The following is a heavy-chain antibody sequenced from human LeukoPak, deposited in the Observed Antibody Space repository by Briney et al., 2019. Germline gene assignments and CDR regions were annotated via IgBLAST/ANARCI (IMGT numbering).Heavy chain of an antibody. CDR1: GFTFSSYA. CDR2: ISGGGGST. Sequence: GGSLRLSCAASGFTFSSYAMSWVRQAPGKGLEWVSAISGGGGSTYYADSVKGRFTISRDNSKNTLYLQMNSLRAEDTAVYYCAKDSDYYDSSPDWGQGTLVTVSS. CDR3: AKDSDYYDSSPD. J-gene: IGHJ4*02. D-gene: IGHD3-22*01. V-gene: IGHV3-23*01.